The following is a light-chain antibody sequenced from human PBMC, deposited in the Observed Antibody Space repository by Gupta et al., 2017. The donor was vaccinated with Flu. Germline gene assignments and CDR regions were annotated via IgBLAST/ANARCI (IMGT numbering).Light chain of an antibody. J-gene: IGKJ4*01. CDR1: QSVSSSY. CDR2: GAS. Sequence: PGERATLSCRASQSVSSSYLAWYQQKPGQAPRLLIYGASSRATGIPDRFSGSGSGTDFTLTISRLEPEDFAVYYCQQYGSSPLTFGGGTKVEIK. CDR3: QQYGSSPLT. V-gene: IGKV3-20*01.